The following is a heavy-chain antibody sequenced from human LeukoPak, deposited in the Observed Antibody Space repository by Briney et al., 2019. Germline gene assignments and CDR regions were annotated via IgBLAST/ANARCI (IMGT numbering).Heavy chain of an antibody. CDR2: IYYNGNT. Sequence: SETLSLTCTVSGGSISSSGYFWSWIRQHPGKGLEWIGYIYYNGNTYYNPSLKSRVTISLDTSKNQFSLRLSSVTAADTAVYYCVRAVTSYYFDYWGQGTLVTVSS. CDR3: VRAVTSYYFDY. D-gene: IGHD4-17*01. J-gene: IGHJ4*02. V-gene: IGHV4-31*03. CDR1: GGSISSSGYF.